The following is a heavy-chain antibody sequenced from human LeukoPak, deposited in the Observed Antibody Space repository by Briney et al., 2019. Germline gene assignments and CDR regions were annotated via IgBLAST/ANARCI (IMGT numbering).Heavy chain of an antibody. D-gene: IGHD6-19*01. CDR3: AKGRGSSGFDAFDI. V-gene: IGHV3-23*01. J-gene: IGHJ3*02. CDR1: SYE. Sequence: SYEMWVVGEALREGLEWVSAISGSGGSTYYADSVKGRFTISRDNSKNTLYLQMNSLRAEDTAVYYCAKGRGSSGFDAFDIWGQGTMVTVSS. CDR2: ISGSGGST.